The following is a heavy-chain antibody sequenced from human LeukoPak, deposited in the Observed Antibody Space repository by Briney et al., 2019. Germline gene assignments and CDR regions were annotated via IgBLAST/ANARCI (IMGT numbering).Heavy chain of an antibody. CDR2: IWYDGSNK. Sequence: SGGSLRLSCAASGLTFRSYGMHWVRQAPGKGLEWVAVIWYDGSNKYYADSVKGRFTISRDNSKNTLYLQMNSLRAEDTAVYYCARGPYCSSTSCQNYYYYYGMDVWGQGTTVTVSS. J-gene: IGHJ6*02. D-gene: IGHD2-2*01. V-gene: IGHV3-33*01. CDR1: GLTFRSYG. CDR3: ARGPYCSSTSCQNYYYYYGMDV.